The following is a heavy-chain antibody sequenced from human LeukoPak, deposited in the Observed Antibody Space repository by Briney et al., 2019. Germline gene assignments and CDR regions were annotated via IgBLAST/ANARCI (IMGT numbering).Heavy chain of an antibody. Sequence: GGGLRLSCAACGFTYRSYSMNWVRQPPGKGGEGVSSISSGSSYIYYAGSVKGRFTISRDNAKNSLYLQMNSLRAEDTAVYYCARYDDSSGYYSYFDSWGQGTLVTVSS. J-gene: IGHJ4*02. CDR1: GFTYRSYS. CDR3: ARYDDSSGYYSYFDS. V-gene: IGHV3-21*01. CDR2: ISSGSSYI. D-gene: IGHD3-22*01.